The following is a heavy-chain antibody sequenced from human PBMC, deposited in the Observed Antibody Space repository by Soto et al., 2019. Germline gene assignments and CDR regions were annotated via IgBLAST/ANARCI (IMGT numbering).Heavy chain of an antibody. CDR2: FDPEDGET. J-gene: IGHJ3*02. CDR1: GYTLTELS. CDR3: AXVVYYDSSGYPVGAFDI. D-gene: IGHD3-22*01. Sequence: ASVKVSCKVSGYTLTELSMHWVRQAPGKGLEWMGGFDPEDGETIYAQKFQGRVTMTEDTSTDTAYMELSSLRSEDTAVYYCAXVVYYDSSGYPVGAFDIWGQGTMVTVSS. V-gene: IGHV1-24*01.